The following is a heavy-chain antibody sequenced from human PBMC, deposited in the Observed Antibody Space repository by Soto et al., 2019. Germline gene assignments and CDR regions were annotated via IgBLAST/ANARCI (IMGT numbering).Heavy chain of an antibody. CDR2: IIPIFGTA. CDR1: GGTFSSYA. V-gene: IGHV1-69*01. D-gene: IGHD2-2*01. CDR3: ANTSMDCSSTSCHNWFDP. J-gene: IGHJ5*02. Sequence: QVQLVQSGAEVKKPGSSVKVSCKASGGTFSSYAISWVRQAPGQGLEWMGGIIPIFGTANYAQKFQGRVTITADESTSTAYMELSSLRSEDTAVYYCANTSMDCSSTSCHNWFDPWGQGTLVTVSS.